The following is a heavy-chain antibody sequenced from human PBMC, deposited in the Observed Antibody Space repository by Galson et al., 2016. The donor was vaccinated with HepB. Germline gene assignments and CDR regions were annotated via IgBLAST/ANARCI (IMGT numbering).Heavy chain of an antibody. CDR2: IYYHGKT. V-gene: IGHV4-39*01. CDR3: AQRHMYIGVRPA. CDR1: GESLTSTYYY. D-gene: IGHD1-26*01. J-gene: IGHJ5*02. Sequence: LSLTCTVSGESLTSTYYYWMWIRQPPGEGLEWVASIYYHGKTNFSPSLKSRVTISADTSKNQFSLKMTSVTAADTAVYYCAQRHMYIGVRPAWGQGILVTVSS.